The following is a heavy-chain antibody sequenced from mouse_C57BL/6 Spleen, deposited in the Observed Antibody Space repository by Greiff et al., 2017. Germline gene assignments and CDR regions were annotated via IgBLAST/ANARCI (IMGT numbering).Heavy chain of an antibody. CDR3: ARGLGNYVYFDY. V-gene: IGHV5-17*01. D-gene: IGHD2-1*01. CDR2: IRSGSSTI. J-gene: IGHJ2*01. Sequence: DVKLVESGGGLVKPGGSLKLSCAASGFTFRDYGMHWVRQAPETGLEWVAYIRSGSSTIYYADTVQGRFTISRDNAKNTLFLQMTSLRSDDTAKYYCARGLGNYVYFDYWGQGTTLTVSS. CDR1: GFTFRDYG.